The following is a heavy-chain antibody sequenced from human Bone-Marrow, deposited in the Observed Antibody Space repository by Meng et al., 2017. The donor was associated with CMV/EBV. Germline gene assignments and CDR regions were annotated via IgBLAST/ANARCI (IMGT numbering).Heavy chain of an antibody. Sequence: GEPLKISCADSGFTFSSYAMSWVRQAPGKGLEWVSAISGSGGSTYYADSVKGRFTISRDNSKNTLHLQMNRLRADDTALYYCARDSSSGTGAWFDPWGQGTLVTVSS. D-gene: IGHD6-6*01. V-gene: IGHV3-23*01. CDR3: ARDSSSGTGAWFDP. CDR2: ISGSGGST. J-gene: IGHJ5*02. CDR1: GFTFSSYA.